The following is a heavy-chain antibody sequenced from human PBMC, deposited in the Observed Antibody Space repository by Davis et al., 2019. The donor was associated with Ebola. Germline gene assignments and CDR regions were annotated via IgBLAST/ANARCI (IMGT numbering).Heavy chain of an antibody. CDR2: IYYSGST. V-gene: IGHV4-59*01. J-gene: IGHJ6*02. CDR3: ARDGGGSYFRYYYYGMDV. CDR1: GGSISSYY. D-gene: IGHD1-26*01. Sequence: PGGSLRLSCTVSGGSISSYYWSWIRQPPGKGLEWIGYIYYSGSTNYNPSLKSRVTISVDTSKNQFSLKLSSVTAADTAVYYCARDGGGSYFRYYYYGMDVWGQGTTVTVSS.